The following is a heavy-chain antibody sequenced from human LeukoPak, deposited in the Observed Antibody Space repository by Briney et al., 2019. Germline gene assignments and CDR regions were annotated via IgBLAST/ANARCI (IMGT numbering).Heavy chain of an antibody. CDR1: GFTFSSYW. D-gene: IGHD5-12*01. CDR3: ARDRTDDYDVNLDY. V-gene: IGHV3-74*01. Sequence: GGSLRLSCAASGFTFSSYWMHWVRQAPGKGLVWVSRINTDGSSTSYADSVKGRFTISRDNSKSTLYLQMNSLRAEDTAVYYCARDRTDDYDVNLDYWGQGTLVTVSS. CDR2: INTDGSST. J-gene: IGHJ4*02.